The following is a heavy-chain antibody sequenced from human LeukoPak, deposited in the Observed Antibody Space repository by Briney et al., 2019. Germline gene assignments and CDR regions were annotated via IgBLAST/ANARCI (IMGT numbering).Heavy chain of an antibody. J-gene: IGHJ5*02. D-gene: IGHD1-26*01. CDR3: ATAKGGYGRWFDP. CDR2: FDPEDGET. V-gene: IGHV1-24*01. CDR1: GYTLTELS. Sequence: GASVKVSCMVSGYTLTELSMHWVRQAPGKGLEWMGGFDPEDGETIYAQKFQGRVTMTEDTSTDTAYMELSSLRSEDTAVYYCATAKGGYGRWFDPWGQGTLVTVSS.